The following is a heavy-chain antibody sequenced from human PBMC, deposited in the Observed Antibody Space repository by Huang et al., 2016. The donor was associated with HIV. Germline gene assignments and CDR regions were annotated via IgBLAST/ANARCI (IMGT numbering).Heavy chain of an antibody. J-gene: IGHJ4*02. Sequence: EEQLVESGGGLVQPGGSLRLSCAASGFSFSSCNMNWVRQAPGKGLEWLSYISETGSVITYADSGKCRFTVSRDKAKNPLYLQMDSLRAEDTAVYYCARGYSSSWLYNWGQGTLVTVSS. CDR3: ARGYSSSWLYN. V-gene: IGHV3-48*01. CDR2: ISETGSVI. CDR1: GFSFSSCN. D-gene: IGHD6-13*01.